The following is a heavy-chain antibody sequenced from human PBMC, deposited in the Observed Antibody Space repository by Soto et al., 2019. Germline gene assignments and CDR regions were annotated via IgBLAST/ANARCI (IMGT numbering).Heavy chain of an antibody. J-gene: IGHJ4*02. CDR3: ATSFRYFDN. Sequence: VGSLRLSGAASGSISTTTPLSWVRQAPGKGLEWVSTISGRGTNTYYADSVKGRFIISRDNLKNTVNLQMNGLGVEDTAIYYCATSFRYFDNWGQGTRVTVSS. V-gene: IGHV3-23*01. CDR2: ISGRGTNT. CDR1: GSISTTTP.